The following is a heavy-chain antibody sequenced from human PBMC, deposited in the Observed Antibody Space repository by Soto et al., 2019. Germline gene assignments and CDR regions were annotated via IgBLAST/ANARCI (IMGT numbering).Heavy chain of an antibody. D-gene: IGHD1-26*01. Sequence: QVQLVQSGGEVKKPGSSVKVSCKASGGTFSSYAISWVRQAPGQGLEWVGGIIPIFGTANYAQKFQGRVTSTADESTSIGYMELSSLRSEDTDVYYCAREGGGELLMEVGGFDYWGQGTLVTVSS. CDR3: AREGGGELLMEVGGFDY. CDR2: IIPIFGTA. CDR1: GGTFSSYA. V-gene: IGHV1-69*01. J-gene: IGHJ4*02.